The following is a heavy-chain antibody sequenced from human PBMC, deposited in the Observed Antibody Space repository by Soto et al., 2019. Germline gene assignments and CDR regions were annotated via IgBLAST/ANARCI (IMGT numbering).Heavy chain of an antibody. CDR1: GGTFSSYA. Sequence: QVQLVQSGAEVKKPGSSVKVSCKASGGTFSSYAISWVHRAPGQGLEWMGGIIPIFGTANYAQKFQGRVTITADESTSTAYMELSSLRSEDTAVYYCARTDNNWGTGDNWFDPWGQGTLVTVSS. D-gene: IGHD7-27*01. V-gene: IGHV1-69*01. CDR2: IIPIFGTA. J-gene: IGHJ5*02. CDR3: ARTDNNWGTGDNWFDP.